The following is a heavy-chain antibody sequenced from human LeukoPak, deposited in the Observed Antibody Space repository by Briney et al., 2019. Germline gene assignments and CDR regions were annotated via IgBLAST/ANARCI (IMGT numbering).Heavy chain of an antibody. CDR2: IYYSGST. V-gene: IGHV4-39*07. D-gene: IGHD1-26*01. J-gene: IGHJ4*02. Sequence: GSLRLSCAASGFTFSSFGMNWVRQPPGKGLEWIGSIYYSGSTYYNPSLKSRVTISVDTSKNQFSLKLSSVTAADTAVYYCARGVVGATTFFDYWGQGTLVTVSS. CDR1: GFTFSSFGM. CDR3: ARGVVGATTFFDY.